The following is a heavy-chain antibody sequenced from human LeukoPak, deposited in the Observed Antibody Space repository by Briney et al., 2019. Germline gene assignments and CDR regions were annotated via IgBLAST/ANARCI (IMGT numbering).Heavy chain of an antibody. Sequence: GGSLRLSCAASGFTFSNYAMHWVRQAPGKGLEWVAVISYDGSNECYADSVRGRFTISRDNSKNTLYLQMNSLRAEDTAVYYWGGPVVYDYWGQGTLVTVSS. V-gene: IGHV3-30-3*01. J-gene: IGHJ4*02. CDR2: ISYDGSNE. CDR1: GFTFSNYA. CDR3: GGPVVYDY. D-gene: IGHD2-15*01.